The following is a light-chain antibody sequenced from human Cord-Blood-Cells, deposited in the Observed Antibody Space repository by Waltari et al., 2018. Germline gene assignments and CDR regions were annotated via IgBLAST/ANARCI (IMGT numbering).Light chain of an antibody. CDR1: QSISSY. V-gene: IGKV1-39*01. CDR2: AAS. Sequence: DIQMTQSPSSLSASVGDRVTITCRASQSISSYLNWYQQKPGKVPKLLIYAASSLQSGVPSRFSGSGSGTYFTLTISSLQPEDFATYYCQQSYSTLYTFGQGTKLEIK. CDR3: QQSYSTLYT. J-gene: IGKJ2*01.